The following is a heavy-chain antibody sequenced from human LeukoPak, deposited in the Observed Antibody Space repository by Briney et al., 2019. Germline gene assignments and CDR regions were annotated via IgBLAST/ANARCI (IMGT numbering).Heavy chain of an antibody. CDR3: ARGDATGAFGI. CDR2: IYYSGST. Sequence: TSETLSLTCTVSGGSISSYYWSWIRQPPGKGLEWIGYIYYSGSTNYNPSLKSRVTISVDTSKNQFSLKLSSVTAADTAVYYCARGDATGAFGIWGQGTMVTVSS. D-gene: IGHD1-14*01. J-gene: IGHJ3*02. CDR1: GGSISSYY. V-gene: IGHV4-59*01.